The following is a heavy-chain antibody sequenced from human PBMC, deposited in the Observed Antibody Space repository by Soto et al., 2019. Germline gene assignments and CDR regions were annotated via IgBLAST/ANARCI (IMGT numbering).Heavy chain of an antibody. Sequence: SGPTLVNPTETLTLTCTVSGFSLSNATMGVSWIRQPAGKALEWLAHIFSNDEKSYSTSLESRLTISTDTSKSQVVLSMTNMDPVDTATYFCARMLVETTGLGRDLWFDPWGQGTRVTVSS. D-gene: IGHD4-4*01. CDR3: ARMLVETTGLGRDLWFDP. V-gene: IGHV2-26*01. J-gene: IGHJ5*02. CDR2: IFSNDEK. CDR1: GFSLSNATMG.